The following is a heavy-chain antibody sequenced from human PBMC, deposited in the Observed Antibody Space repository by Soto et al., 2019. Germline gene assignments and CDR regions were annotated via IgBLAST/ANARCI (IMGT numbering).Heavy chain of an antibody. CDR1: GFSFSIYG. Sequence: QVQLVESGGGVVQPGRSLRLSCAASGFSFSIYGMHWVRQAPGKGLQWVAAISYDGSARYYADSVKGRFTISRDNSNNTLYLQMNSLRAEDTAVYYCAKDAVSGSLRVPFNYYGMDVWGQGTTVTVSS. V-gene: IGHV3-30*18. CDR2: ISYDGSAR. J-gene: IGHJ6*02. CDR3: AKDAVSGSLRVPFNYYGMDV. D-gene: IGHD3-10*01.